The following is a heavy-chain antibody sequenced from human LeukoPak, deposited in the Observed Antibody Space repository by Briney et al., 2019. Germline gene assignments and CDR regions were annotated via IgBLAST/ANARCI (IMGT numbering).Heavy chain of an antibody. Sequence: GGSLRLSCAASGFTFRSYGMTWVRQAPGKGLEWVSAISGSGDSTYYADSVKGRFTISRDNSKNTLYLQMNSLRAEDTAVYYCASEIIFGSFDYWGQGTLVTVSS. J-gene: IGHJ4*02. D-gene: IGHD3-3*01. CDR3: ASEIIFGSFDY. CDR2: ISGSGDST. CDR1: GFTFRSYG. V-gene: IGHV3-23*01.